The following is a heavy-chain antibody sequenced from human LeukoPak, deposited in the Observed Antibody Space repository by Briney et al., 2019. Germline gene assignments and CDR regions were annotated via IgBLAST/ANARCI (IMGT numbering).Heavy chain of an antibody. J-gene: IGHJ4*02. D-gene: IGHD1-1*01. CDR2: ISSSSSYI. CDR1: GFTFSSYS. Sequence: GGSLRLSCAASGFTFSSYSMNWVRQAPGKGLEWVSSISSSSSYIYYADSVKGRFTISRDNAKNSLYLQMNSLRAEDTAAYYCARDKVGTTGYWGQGTLVTVSS. V-gene: IGHV3-21*01. CDR3: ARDKVGTTGY.